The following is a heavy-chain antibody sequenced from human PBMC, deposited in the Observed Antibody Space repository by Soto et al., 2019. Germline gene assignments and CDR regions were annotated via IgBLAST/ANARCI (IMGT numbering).Heavy chain of an antibody. D-gene: IGHD4-17*01. CDR1: GFTFSSYG. Sequence: PGGSLRLSCAASGFTFSSYGMHWVRQAPGKGLEWVAVIWYDGSNKYYADSVKGRFTISRDNSKNTLYLQMNSLRAEDTAVYYCARVYGDYVVGYYYYGMDVWGQGTTVTVSS. CDR2: IWYDGSNK. V-gene: IGHV3-33*01. CDR3: ARVYGDYVVGYYYYGMDV. J-gene: IGHJ6*02.